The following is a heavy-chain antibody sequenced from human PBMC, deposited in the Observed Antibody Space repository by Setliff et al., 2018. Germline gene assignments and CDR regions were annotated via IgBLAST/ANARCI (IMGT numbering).Heavy chain of an antibody. Sequence: PGGSLRLSCVASGFAISSCWMSWVRQAPGKGLEWVANIKQDGSVKNYVDSVKGRFSISRDNTKNSLYLQMNSLRAEDTAVYYCARDPFGNPVFDPWGQGTLVTVSS. CDR3: ARDPFGNPVFDP. CDR2: IKQDGSVK. D-gene: IGHD3-10*01. CDR1: GFAISSCW. V-gene: IGHV3-7*01. J-gene: IGHJ5*02.